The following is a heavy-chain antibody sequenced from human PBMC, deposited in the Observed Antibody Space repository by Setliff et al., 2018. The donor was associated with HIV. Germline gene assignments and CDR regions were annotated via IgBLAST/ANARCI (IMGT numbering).Heavy chain of an antibody. J-gene: IGHJ4*02. D-gene: IGHD6-6*01. CDR2: IFHSGDT. CDR1: GVSVGSGDYY. Sequence: KPSETLSLTCSVSGVSVGSGDYYWHWIRQHPEKALEWIGYIFHSGDTYYTPSLKSRISMSVDTSKNQFSLELTSLTAADTAVYYCATRPNIAARPFDYWGQGMLVTVS. CDR3: ATRPNIAARPFDY. V-gene: IGHV4-31*03.